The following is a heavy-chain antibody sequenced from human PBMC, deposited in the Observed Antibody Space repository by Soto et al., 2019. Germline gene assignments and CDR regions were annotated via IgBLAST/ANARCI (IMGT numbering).Heavy chain of an antibody. Sequence: QVQLVESGGGVVQPGRSLRLSCAASGFTFSGYGMHWVRQAPGKGLEWVAVISYDGSNTYYADSVKGRFTISRDNSKNTLYLQMNSLRAEDTAVYNCAKQADYADYDAAYYFDYWGQGTLVTVSS. V-gene: IGHV3-30*18. CDR2: ISYDGSNT. CDR3: AKQADYADYDAAYYFDY. J-gene: IGHJ4*02. D-gene: IGHD4-17*01. CDR1: GFTFSGYG.